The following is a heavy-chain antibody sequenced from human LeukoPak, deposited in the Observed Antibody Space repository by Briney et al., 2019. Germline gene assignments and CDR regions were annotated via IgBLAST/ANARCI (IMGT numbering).Heavy chain of an antibody. CDR2: DTSSTTST. CDR3: SKAPLGACAGAVCYYLDV. V-gene: IGHV3-23*01. J-gene: IGHJ6*03. CDR1: EFSISHYA. Sequence: GGSPRLSCTASEFSISHYAMSWFRKAPGKGLEWVSADTSSTTSTYYASSVRGRFTISRDNSMNTLYLQMNSLRADDTAVYYCSKAPLGACAGAVCYYLDVWGKGTTVIVSS. D-gene: IGHD2-8*02.